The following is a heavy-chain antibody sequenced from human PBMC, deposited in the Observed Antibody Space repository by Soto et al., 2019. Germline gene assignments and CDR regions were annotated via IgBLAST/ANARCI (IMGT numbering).Heavy chain of an antibody. V-gene: IGHV3-23*01. CDR3: AKDILNGDRPHGVDV. CDR2: ISGNGGST. CDR1: GFSFSTYG. Sequence: SGGSLRLSCAASGFSFSTYGMIWVRQAPGKGLEWVSSISGNGGSTYYADSVKGRFTISRDNSKNTLYLQMNSLRAEDTAIYYCAKDILNGDRPHGVDVWGQGTTVTVSS. D-gene: IGHD3-9*01. J-gene: IGHJ6*02.